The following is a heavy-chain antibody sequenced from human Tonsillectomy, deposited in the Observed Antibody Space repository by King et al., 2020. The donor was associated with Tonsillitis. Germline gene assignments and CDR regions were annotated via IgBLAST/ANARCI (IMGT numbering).Heavy chain of an antibody. Sequence: QLVESGPEVKKPGTSVKVSCKASGFTFTTSAVQWVRQARGQRLEWVGWIVVGSGDTSYAQKFQERVTITRDMSTRKAHMELNSLRFDDTAVYYCAAVGEVEACDIWGQGTMVTASS. J-gene: IGHJ3*02. CDR3: AAVGEVEACDI. V-gene: IGHV1-58*01. CDR1: GFTFTTSA. CDR2: IVVGSGDT. D-gene: IGHD3-16*01.